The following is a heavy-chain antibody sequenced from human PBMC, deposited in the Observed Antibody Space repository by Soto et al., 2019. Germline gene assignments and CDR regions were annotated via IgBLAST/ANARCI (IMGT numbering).Heavy chain of an antibody. V-gene: IGHV3-9*01. D-gene: IGHD1-26*01. CDR2: ISWSRSST. Sequence: EVRLVESGGPLVQPGRSLRLSCAGSGFMFGDYAMQWVRQDPGKGLELVSGISWSRSSTAYADSVKGRFTISRDDAKNSLYLQMNSLRPEDTAFYYCVRANKRSLSGSFGGTNSYYFAHWGQGALVSVSS. CDR3: VRANKRSLSGSFGGTNSYYFAH. CDR1: GFMFGDYA. J-gene: IGHJ4*02.